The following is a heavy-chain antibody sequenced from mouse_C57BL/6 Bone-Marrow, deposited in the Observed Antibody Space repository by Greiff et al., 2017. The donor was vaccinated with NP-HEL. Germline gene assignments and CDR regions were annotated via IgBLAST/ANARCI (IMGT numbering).Heavy chain of an antibody. CDR2: IDPETGGT. CDR1: GYTFTDYE. Sequence: QVQLQQSGAELVRPGASVTLSCKASGYTFTDYEMHWVKQTPVHGLEWIGAIDPETGGTAYNQKFKGKAILTADKSSSTAYMELRSLTSEDSAVYYCTRSTIYYYGSSYVWFAYWGQGTLVTVSA. V-gene: IGHV1-15*01. J-gene: IGHJ3*01. CDR3: TRSTIYYYGSSYVWFAY. D-gene: IGHD1-1*01.